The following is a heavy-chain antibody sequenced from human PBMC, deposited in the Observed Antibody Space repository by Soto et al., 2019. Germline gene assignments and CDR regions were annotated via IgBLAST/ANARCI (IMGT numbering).Heavy chain of an antibody. D-gene: IGHD3-22*01. J-gene: IGHJ4*02. Sequence: GVSLRLSCEASGSNFSSYGIHWVRQAPGKGLEWVAIIWNDGSNEYYADSVKGRFTISRDNSKNTVYLQVSKLRAEDTAVYFCARDQTDSGGYSDSWGQGTLVTVSS. CDR1: GSNFSSYG. V-gene: IGHV3-33*01. CDR2: IWNDGSNE. CDR3: ARDQTDSGGYSDS.